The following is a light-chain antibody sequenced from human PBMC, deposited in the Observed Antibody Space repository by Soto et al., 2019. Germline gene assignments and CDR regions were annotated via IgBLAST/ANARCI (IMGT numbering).Light chain of an antibody. CDR3: QQYDNWPRT. Sequence: EIVMTQSPATLSVSPGERATLSCRASQSISTKLGWYQQRPGQPPRLLIYAASMRATGIPARFSGSGSGTEFTLTISSLQSEDFAVYYCQQYDNWPRTFGQGTKVEIK. CDR2: AAS. J-gene: IGKJ1*01. CDR1: QSISTK. V-gene: IGKV3-15*01.